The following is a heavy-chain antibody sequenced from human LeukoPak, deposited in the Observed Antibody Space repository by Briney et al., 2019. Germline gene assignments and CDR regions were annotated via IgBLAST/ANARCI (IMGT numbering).Heavy chain of an antibody. J-gene: IGHJ4*02. CDR1: GFTFSSYA. CDR3: ARNGIAVAGAISY. CDR2: IYSGGST. V-gene: IGHV3-53*01. D-gene: IGHD6-19*01. Sequence: GGSLRLSCAASGFTFSSYAMSWVRQAPGKGLEWVSVIYSGGSTYYADSVKGRFTISRDNSKNTLYLQMNSLRAEDTAVYYCARNGIAVAGAISYWGQGTLVTVSS.